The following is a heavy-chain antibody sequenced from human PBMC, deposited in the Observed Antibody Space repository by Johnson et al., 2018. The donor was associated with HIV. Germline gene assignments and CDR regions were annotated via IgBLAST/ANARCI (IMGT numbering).Heavy chain of an antibody. CDR1: GFTFSSYG. D-gene: IGHD3-16*01. CDR3: ARGLGLQQIDI. Sequence: QVQLVESGGGVVQPGRSLRLSCAASGFTFSSYGMHWVRQAPGKGLEWVAVIWYDGISEYNADSVKGRFTISRDNSKNTLYLQMNRLRADDTAVYYCARGLGLQQIDIWGQGTMVTVSS. CDR2: IWYDGISE. V-gene: IGHV3-30*19. J-gene: IGHJ3*02.